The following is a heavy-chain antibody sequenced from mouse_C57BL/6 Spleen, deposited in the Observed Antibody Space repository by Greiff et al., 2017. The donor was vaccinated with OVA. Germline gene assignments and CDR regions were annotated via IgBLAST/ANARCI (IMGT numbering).Heavy chain of an antibody. CDR3: ARGYYGSSYFDY. CDR1: GYAFSSYW. V-gene: IGHV1-80*01. Sequence: VMLVESGAELVKPGASVKISCKASGYAFSSYWMNWVKQRPGKGLEWIGQIYPGDGDTNYNGKFKGKATLTADKSSSTAYMQLSSLTSEDSAVYFCARGYYGSSYFDYWGQGTTLPVSS. CDR2: IYPGDGDT. J-gene: IGHJ2*01. D-gene: IGHD1-1*01.